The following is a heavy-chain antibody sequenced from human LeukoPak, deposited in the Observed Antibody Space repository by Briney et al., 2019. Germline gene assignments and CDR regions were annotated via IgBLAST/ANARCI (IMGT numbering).Heavy chain of an antibody. V-gene: IGHV4-39*01. Sequence: KPSETLSLTCTVSGCSIGSSSYYWGWIRQPPGKGLEWIGSIYYSGSTYYNPSLKSRVTISVDTSKNQFSLRLSSVTAADTAIYYCARRRFDFSPDYWGQGNMVTVSS. CDR2: IYYSGST. J-gene: IGHJ4*02. CDR1: GCSIGSSSYY. CDR3: ARRRFDFSPDY. D-gene: IGHD3-3*01.